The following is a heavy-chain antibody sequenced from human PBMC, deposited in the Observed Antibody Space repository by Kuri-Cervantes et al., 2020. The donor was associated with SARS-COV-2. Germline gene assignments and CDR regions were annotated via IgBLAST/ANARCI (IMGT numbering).Heavy chain of an antibody. CDR3: AKDRIGVPDF. Sequence: GESLKISCAASGFTFSSYAMSWVRQSPGKGLEWVAVISNDGKNKKSIASGKGRFTISRDNPQNILYLQMKSLTSEDTAIYYCAKDRIGVPDFWGQGTLVTVSS. CDR2: ISNDGKNK. CDR1: GFTFSSYA. D-gene: IGHD2-15*01. J-gene: IGHJ4*02. V-gene: IGHV3-30*18.